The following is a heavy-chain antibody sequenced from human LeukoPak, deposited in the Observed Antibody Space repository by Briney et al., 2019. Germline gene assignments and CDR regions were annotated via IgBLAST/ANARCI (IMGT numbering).Heavy chain of an antibody. V-gene: IGHV3-23*01. J-gene: IGHJ4*02. CDR1: GFTFNNYL. CDR3: AKECDYSPGHKFDL. D-gene: IGHD3-10*01. CDR2: LFTGGGRT. Sequence: GSLRLSCAASGFTFNNYLMSWVRQAPGKGLEWVSVLFTGGGRTLYADSVKGRFTISGDTSRTTLYLQMNGLRVEDTAVYYCAKECDYSPGHKFDLWGQGTLVTVSS.